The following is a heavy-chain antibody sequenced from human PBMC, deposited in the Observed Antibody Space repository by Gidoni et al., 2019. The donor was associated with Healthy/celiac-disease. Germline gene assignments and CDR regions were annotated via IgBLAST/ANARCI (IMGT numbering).Heavy chain of an antibody. J-gene: IGHJ6*02. CDR2: IKQDGSEK. CDR1: GFPFSSYW. V-gene: IGHV3-7*04. D-gene: IGHD5-12*01. CDR3: ARDGGRIVATTDYYYYYGMDV. Sequence: EVQLVESGGGLVQPGGSLRLPCAASGFPFSSYWMSWFRQAPGKGLEWVANIKQDGSEKYYVDSVKGRFTISRDNAKNSLYLQMNSLRAEDTAVYYCARDGGRIVATTDYYYYYGMDVWGQGTTVTVSS.